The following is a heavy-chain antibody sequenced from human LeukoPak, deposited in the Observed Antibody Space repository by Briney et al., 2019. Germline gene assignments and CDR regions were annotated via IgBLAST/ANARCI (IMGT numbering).Heavy chain of an antibody. Sequence: SETLSLTCTVSGGSLSAYYWNWIRQTPGKGLEWIGYVYHSGRTYYNPSLKGRLTMSVDTSMNQFSLRLNSVTAADTAVYYCARGPAPGYCSGGSCWYFDYWGQGTLVTVSS. CDR3: ARGPAPGYCSGGSCWYFDY. V-gene: IGHV4-59*01. CDR1: GGSLSAYY. D-gene: IGHD2-15*01. CDR2: VYHSGRT. J-gene: IGHJ4*02.